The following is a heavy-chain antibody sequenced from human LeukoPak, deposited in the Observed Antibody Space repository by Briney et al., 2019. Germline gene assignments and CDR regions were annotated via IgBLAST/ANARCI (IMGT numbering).Heavy chain of an antibody. Sequence: PSETLSLTCTVSSGSISSGSYYWSWIRQPAGKGLEWIGRIYTSGSTKYNPSLQSRVTMSLDTSKNQLSLKLGSVTAADTAVYSCARAGTSGGLCDYWGQGTLVTVSS. J-gene: IGHJ4*02. CDR2: IYTSGST. CDR3: ARAGTSGGLCDY. V-gene: IGHV4-61*02. CDR1: SGSISSGSYY. D-gene: IGHD1-1*01.